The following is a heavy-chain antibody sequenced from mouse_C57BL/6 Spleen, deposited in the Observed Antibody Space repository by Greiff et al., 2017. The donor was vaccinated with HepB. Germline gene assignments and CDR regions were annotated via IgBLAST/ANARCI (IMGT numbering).Heavy chain of an antibody. D-gene: IGHD1-1*01. J-gene: IGHJ2*01. V-gene: IGHV14-2*01. CDR2: IDPEDGET. Sequence: EVQLQQSGAELVKPGASVKLSCTASGFNIKDYYMHWVKQRTEQGLEWIGRIDPEDGETKYAPQFQGKATITADTSSNTAYLQLSSLTTEDTAVYYCARGGTTVVAGYYFDYWGQGTTLTVSS. CDR3: ARGGTTVVAGYYFDY. CDR1: GFNIKDYY.